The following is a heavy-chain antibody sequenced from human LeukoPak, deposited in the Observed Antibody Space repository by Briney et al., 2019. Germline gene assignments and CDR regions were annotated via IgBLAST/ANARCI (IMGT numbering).Heavy chain of an antibody. V-gene: IGHV1-2*06. J-gene: IGHJ4*02. D-gene: IGHD3-9*01. CDR1: GYTFTGYY. Sequence: GASVKVSCKXSGYTFTGYYMHWVRQAPGQGLEWMGRINPNSGGTNYAQKFQGRVTMTRDTSISTAYMELSRLRSDDTAVYYCARVSILTGYYKGDYWGQGTLVTVSS. CDR3: ARVSILTGYYKGDY. CDR2: INPNSGGT.